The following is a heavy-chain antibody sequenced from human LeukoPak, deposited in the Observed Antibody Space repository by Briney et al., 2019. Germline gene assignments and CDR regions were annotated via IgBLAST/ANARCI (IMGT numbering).Heavy chain of an antibody. D-gene: IGHD4-17*01. CDR1: GFTFSRAW. Sequence: GGSLRLSGAASGFTFSRAWMNWVRQAPGKGLEWVGRFKSKTDGGTTDYAAPVKGRFTISRDDSESTLYLQMNSLKTEDTALYYCTADLRGDYAPSLASWGQGTLVTVSS. CDR2: FKSKTDGGTT. V-gene: IGHV3-15*01. J-gene: IGHJ5*01. CDR3: TADLRGDYAPSLAS.